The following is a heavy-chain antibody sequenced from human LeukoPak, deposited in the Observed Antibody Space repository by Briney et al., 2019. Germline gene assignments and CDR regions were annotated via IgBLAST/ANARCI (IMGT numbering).Heavy chain of an antibody. V-gene: IGHV1-69*01. J-gene: IGHJ4*02. Sequence: SVKVSCKASGGTFSRYAISWVRQAPGQGLEWMGGILPMFRTANYAQKFQGRVTITADESTSTAYMELTSLRSEDTAVYYCARDATLYDSSAYYYLWWGQGTLVTVSS. CDR2: ILPMFRTA. CDR1: GGTFSRYA. D-gene: IGHD3-22*01. CDR3: ARDATLYDSSAYYYLW.